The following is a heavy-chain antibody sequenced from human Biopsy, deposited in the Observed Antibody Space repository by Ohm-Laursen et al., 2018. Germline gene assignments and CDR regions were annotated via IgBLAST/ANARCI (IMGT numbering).Heavy chain of an antibody. V-gene: IGHV1-69*13. Sequence: SVKVSCKASGAIFSNYAITWVRQAPGQGLEWMGGIIPLFGAPNYAQKLQGRLTITADESKSTTYTELSSLRSEDTAVYYCARLAQIYGDSPFDPWGQGTLVTVSP. CDR3: ARLAQIYGDSPFDP. CDR2: IIPLFGAP. J-gene: IGHJ5*02. CDR1: GAIFSNYA. D-gene: IGHD4-17*01.